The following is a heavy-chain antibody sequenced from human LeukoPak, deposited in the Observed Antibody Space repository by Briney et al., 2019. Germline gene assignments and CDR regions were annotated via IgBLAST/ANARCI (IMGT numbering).Heavy chain of an antibody. J-gene: IGHJ4*02. CDR2: IRYDGSNK. CDR1: GFTFSIYG. CDR3: AKEKKYYYDGSGYPGYDY. V-gene: IGHV3-30*02. D-gene: IGHD3-22*01. Sequence: PGRSLRLSCAASGFTFSIYGMHWVRQAPGKGLEGVAFIRYDGSNKYYADSVKGRFTISRDNSKNTLYLQMNSLRVEDTAVYYCAKEKKYYYDGSGYPGYDYWGQGTLVTVSS.